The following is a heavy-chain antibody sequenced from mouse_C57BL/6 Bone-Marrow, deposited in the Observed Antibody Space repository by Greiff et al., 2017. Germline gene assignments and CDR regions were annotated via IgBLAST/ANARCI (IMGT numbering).Heavy chain of an antibody. V-gene: IGHV5-9*01. CDR1: GFTFSSYT. Sequence: EVMLVESGGGLVKPGGSLKLSCAASGFTFSSYTMSWVRQTPEKRLEWVATISGGGGNTYYPDSVKGRFTISRDNAKNTLYLQMSSLRSEDTALDYCARHLYTLDYWGQGTSVTVSS. D-gene: IGHD2-1*01. J-gene: IGHJ4*01. CDR3: ARHLYTLDY. CDR2: ISGGGGNT.